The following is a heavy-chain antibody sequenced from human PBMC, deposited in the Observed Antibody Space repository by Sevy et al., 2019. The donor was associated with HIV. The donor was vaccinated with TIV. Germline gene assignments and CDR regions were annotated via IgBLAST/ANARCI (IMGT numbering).Heavy chain of an antibody. D-gene: IGHD2-8*01. J-gene: IGHJ4*02. CDR2: IYYSGST. V-gene: IGHV4-39*01. Sequence: SETLSLTCTVSGGSISSSSYYWGWIRQPPGKGLEWIGSIYYSGSTYYNPSLKSRVTISVDTSKNQFSLKLSSVTAAXTDVYYCARHTGYCTNGVCYPIPFFADSWGSYFDYWGQGTLVTVSS. CDR1: GGSISSSSYY. CDR3: ARHTGYCTNGVCYPIPFFADSWGSYFDY.